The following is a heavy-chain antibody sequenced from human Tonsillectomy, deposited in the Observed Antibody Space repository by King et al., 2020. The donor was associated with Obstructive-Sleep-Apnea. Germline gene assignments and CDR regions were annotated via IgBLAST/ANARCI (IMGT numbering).Heavy chain of an antibody. D-gene: IGHD1-26*01. Sequence: VQLVESGGGLVQPGGSLRLSCLASGVPFNGYTMMWVRQAPGKGLQWVVYISSSAETIYYADSVKGRWTGSRDNAKNSKFLQMNSLRAEDTAVYYCARDGGRSYDNDYWGQGTLVTVSS. CDR2: ISSSAETI. CDR3: ARDGGRSYDNDY. J-gene: IGHJ4*02. CDR1: GVPFNGYT. V-gene: IGHV3-48*01.